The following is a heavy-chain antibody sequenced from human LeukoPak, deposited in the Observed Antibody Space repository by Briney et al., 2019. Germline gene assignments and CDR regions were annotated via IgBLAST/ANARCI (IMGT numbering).Heavy chain of an antibody. V-gene: IGHV1-18*01. J-gene: IGHJ5*02. CDR1: GYTFTSYG. D-gene: IGHD2-2*01. CDR2: ISAYNGNT. CDR3: ARASPEVVVPAAIGEGWFDP. Sequence: ASVKVSCKASGYTFTSYGISWVRQAPGQGLEWMGWISAYNGNTNYAQKLQGRVTMTTDTSTSTAYMELRSLRSDDTAVYYCARASPEVVVPAAIGEGWFDPWGQGTLVTVSS.